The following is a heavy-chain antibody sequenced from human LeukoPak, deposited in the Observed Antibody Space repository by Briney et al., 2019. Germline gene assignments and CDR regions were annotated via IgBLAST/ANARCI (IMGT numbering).Heavy chain of an antibody. Sequence: PGGSLRLSCAASGFTFNKYGMSWVRQAPGKGLEWVSSISGSGGSTYYADSVKGRFTISRDNAKNSLYLQMNSLRAEDTAVYYCARGGGPAYCGGDCYWETRLKHYYYYYYMDVWGKGTTVTISS. CDR3: ARGGGPAYCGGDCYWETRLKHYYYYYYMDV. J-gene: IGHJ6*03. CDR1: GFTFNKYG. V-gene: IGHV3-23*01. CDR2: ISGSGGST. D-gene: IGHD2-21*02.